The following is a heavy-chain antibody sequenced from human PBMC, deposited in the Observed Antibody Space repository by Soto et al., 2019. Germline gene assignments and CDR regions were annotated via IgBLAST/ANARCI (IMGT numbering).Heavy chain of an antibody. CDR1: GFTFSSYA. CDR3: AKQYDFWSGTNYFDY. D-gene: IGHD3-3*01. Sequence: GGSLRLSCAASGFTFSSYAMSWVRQAPGKGLEWVSAISGSGGSTYYADSVKGRFTISRDNSKNTLYLQMNSLRAEDTAVYYCAKQYDFWSGTNYFDYWGQGTLVTVSS. J-gene: IGHJ4*02. CDR2: ISGSGGST. V-gene: IGHV3-23*01.